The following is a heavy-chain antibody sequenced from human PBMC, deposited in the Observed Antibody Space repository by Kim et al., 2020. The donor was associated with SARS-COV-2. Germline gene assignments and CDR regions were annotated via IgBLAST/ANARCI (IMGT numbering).Heavy chain of an antibody. D-gene: IGHD2-21*01. CDR1: GASISKHH. J-gene: IGHJ6*02. V-gene: IGHV4-59*08. Sequence: SETLSLTCTVSGASISKHHWVWIRQSPGKGLEWIGDINDGGSTSYNPSLKSRITISVNPSRNDFSLRLRSVTAADSAKYYCARHTPLAVACGHLIYVGVDVWGQGAAVT. CDR2: INDGGST. CDR3: ARHTPLAVACGHLIYVGVDV.